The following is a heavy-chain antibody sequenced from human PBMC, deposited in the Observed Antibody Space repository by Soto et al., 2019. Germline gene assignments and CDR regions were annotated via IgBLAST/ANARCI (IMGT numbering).Heavy chain of an antibody. CDR1: GFTFSSYG. D-gene: IGHD6-19*01. V-gene: IGHV3-30*18. CDR2: ILYDGSNK. J-gene: IGHJ4*02. Sequence: QVQLVESGGGVVQPGRSLRLSCAASGFTFSSYGMHWVRQAPGKGLEWVAVILYDGSNKYYADSVKGRFTISRDNYKNTLYLHMKFLRAEDTAVYYCEKDMAAVVGPIDYWGQGTLVTVSP. CDR3: EKDMAAVVGPIDY.